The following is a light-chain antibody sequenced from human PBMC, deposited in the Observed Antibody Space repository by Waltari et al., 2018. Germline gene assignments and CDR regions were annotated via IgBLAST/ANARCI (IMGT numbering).Light chain of an antibody. CDR3: SSYTSSSTLV. Sequence: QSALTQPASVSGSPGQSITISCTGTSSDVGGYNYVSWYQQHPGKAPKLMIYEVSNRPSGGSSRSSGSKSGNTASLTISGLQAEDEADYYCSSYTSSSTLVFGGGTKLTVL. J-gene: IGLJ2*01. CDR2: EVS. V-gene: IGLV2-14*01. CDR1: SSDVGGYNY.